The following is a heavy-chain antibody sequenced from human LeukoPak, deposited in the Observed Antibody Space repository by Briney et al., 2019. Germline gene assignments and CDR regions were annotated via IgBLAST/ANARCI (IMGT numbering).Heavy chain of an antibody. D-gene: IGHD3-22*01. V-gene: IGHV1-24*01. Sequence: ASVKVSCKASGYTFTSYGISWVRQAPGQGLEWMGGFDPEDGETIYAQKFQGRVTMTEDTSTDTAYMELSSLRSEDTAVYYCATNSYYYDSSGYYYRHWGQGTLVTVSS. CDR2: FDPEDGET. CDR1: GYTFTSYG. CDR3: ATNSYYYDSSGYYYRH. J-gene: IGHJ1*01.